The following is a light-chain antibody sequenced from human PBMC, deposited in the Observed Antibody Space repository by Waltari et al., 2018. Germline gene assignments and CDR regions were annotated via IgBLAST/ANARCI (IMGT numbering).Light chain of an antibody. J-gene: IGKJ4*01. CDR3: QQYHSTPLT. CDR1: QSVLYSSNHKNY. Sequence: DIVMNQSPDSLAVSLGERGTINCRSSQSVLYSSNHKNYLAWYQQKPGQPPKLLIYWASTRESGVPDRFSGSGSGTDFTLTISSLQTEDVAVYYCQQYHSTPLTFGGGTKVEIK. CDR2: WAS. V-gene: IGKV4-1*01.